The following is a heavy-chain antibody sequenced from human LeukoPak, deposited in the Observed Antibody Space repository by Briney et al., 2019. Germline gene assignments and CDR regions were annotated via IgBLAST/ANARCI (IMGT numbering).Heavy chain of an antibody. V-gene: IGHV3-23*01. CDR2: INDSGGST. CDR1: GFTFSSYA. J-gene: IGHJ4*02. D-gene: IGHD3-16*01. CDR3: ARGGDPYYLDY. Sequence: GGSLRLSCAASGFTFSSYAMSWVRQAPGKGLEWVSSINDSGGSTYYADSVKGRFTISRDNSKNTLYLQMNSLRAEDTAVYYCARGGDPYYLDYWGQGTLVTVSS.